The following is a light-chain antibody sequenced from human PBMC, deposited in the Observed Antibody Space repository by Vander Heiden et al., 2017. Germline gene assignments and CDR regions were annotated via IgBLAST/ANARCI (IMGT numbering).Light chain of an antibody. CDR2: HNQ. CDR3: ATWDDSLVAWV. CDR1: NSNIGRNY. J-gene: IGLJ3*02. V-gene: IGLV1-47*01. Sequence: QSVVTQSPSASGTPAQRVTISCSGTNSNIGRNYVLWYQHLPGAAPALLIYHNQQRPSGVPDRFSASKSGTSASLAISGLRSEDEADYYCATWDDSLVAWVFGGGTKLTVL.